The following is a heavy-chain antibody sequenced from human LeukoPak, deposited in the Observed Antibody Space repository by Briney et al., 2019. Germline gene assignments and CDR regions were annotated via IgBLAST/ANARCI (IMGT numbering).Heavy chain of an antibody. Sequence: ASVRVSCKTSGYTFTSYYMHWVRQAPGQGLEWMGIINPSGGGTSYAQKFQGRLTMTRDTSTSTVYMELSSLRSEDTAVYYCGTLPWYKKDHFGMDVWGQGTTVTVSS. CDR3: GTLPWYKKDHFGMDV. CDR2: INPSGGGT. D-gene: IGHD1-1*01. J-gene: IGHJ6*02. CDR1: GYTFTSYY. V-gene: IGHV1-46*03.